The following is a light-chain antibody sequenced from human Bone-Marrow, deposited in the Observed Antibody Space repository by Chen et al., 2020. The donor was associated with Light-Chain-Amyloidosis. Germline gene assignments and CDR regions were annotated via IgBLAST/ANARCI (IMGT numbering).Light chain of an antibody. CDR3: QVWDRSSDRPV. CDR1: TLSNQF. V-gene: IGLV3-21*02. CDR2: KDT. J-gene: IGLJ3*02. Sequence: SYDLTQPPSVSLSPGRTAMTTCSGDTLSNQFAFWYHQKPGQAPILGIYKDTKRPPGVPGRLSGSNSGNTATLTISRVEAGDEADYYCQVWDRSSDRPVFGGGTKLTVL.